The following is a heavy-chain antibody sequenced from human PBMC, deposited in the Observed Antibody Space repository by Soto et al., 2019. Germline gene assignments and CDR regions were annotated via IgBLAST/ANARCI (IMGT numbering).Heavy chain of an antibody. Sequence: QVQLGQSGAEVKKAGASVKVSCKASGYTFTNYGISWVRQAPGQGLEWMGWINAYNGNTKSAQKLQGRVTLTTDTSTSTAYMELRSLRSDDTAVYYCARDAAAGLNDCWGQGTLVTVSS. CDR2: INAYNGNT. V-gene: IGHV1-18*01. J-gene: IGHJ4*02. CDR1: GYTFTNYG. D-gene: IGHD6-13*01. CDR3: ARDAAAGLNDC.